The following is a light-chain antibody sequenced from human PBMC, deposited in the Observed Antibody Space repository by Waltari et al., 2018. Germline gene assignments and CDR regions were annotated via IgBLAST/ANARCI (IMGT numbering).Light chain of an antibody. CDR3: ATWDDTVGGPV. V-gene: IGLV1-47*01. Sequence: QSVLTQPPSESGTPGQRVIISCSGSRANIGGRHFYWYQHLPGAAPNLLINRNTQRPPGVPDRFSGSKSGTSASLAISGLRSEDEGDYFCATWDDTVGGPVFGGGTKLTVL. CDR1: RANIGGRH. J-gene: IGLJ2*01. CDR2: RNT.